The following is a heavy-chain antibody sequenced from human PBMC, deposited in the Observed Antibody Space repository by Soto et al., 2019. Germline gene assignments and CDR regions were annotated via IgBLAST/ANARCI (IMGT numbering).Heavy chain of an antibody. Sequence: SETLSLTCTVSRGSISSSLYYWGWIRQPPGKGLEWIGSIYYSGSTYYNTSLKSRVTISVDTSKNQFSLKLSSVTAADKTIYKCASQLCTGGSCNLNRFDYWAQGTLVTVSS. D-gene: IGHD2-15*01. CDR3: ASQLCTGGSCNLNRFDY. CDR2: IYYSGST. J-gene: IGHJ4*02. CDR1: RGSISSSLYY. V-gene: IGHV4-39*01.